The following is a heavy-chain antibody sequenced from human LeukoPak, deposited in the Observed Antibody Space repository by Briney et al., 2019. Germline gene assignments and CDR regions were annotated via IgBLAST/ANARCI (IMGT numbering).Heavy chain of an antibody. J-gene: IGHJ6*02. CDR3: ALLGGSGSYYNSDYYYGMDV. V-gene: IGHV3-23*01. D-gene: IGHD3-10*01. CDR1: GFTFSNYA. Sequence: QSGGSLRLSCAASGFTFSNYAMSWVRQAPGKGLEWVSTITGSGDSTYNADSVKGRFTISRDNAKNSLYLQMNSLRAEDTALYYCALLGGSGSYYNSDYYYGMDVWGQGTAVTVSS. CDR2: ITGSGDST.